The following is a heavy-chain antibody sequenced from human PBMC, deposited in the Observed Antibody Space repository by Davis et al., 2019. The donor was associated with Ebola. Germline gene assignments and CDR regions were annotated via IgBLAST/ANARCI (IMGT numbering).Heavy chain of an antibody. V-gene: IGHV1-69*10. Sequence: SVKVSCKASGGTFLSYAVAWVRRAPGQGLEFMGGIIPILQRTNFARKFQGRLTLTADKSTVTVFLEIRNLRSDDTATYYCATGLAGWQLGFQLWGQGTSVTVSS. CDR1: GGTFLSYA. J-gene: IGHJ4*02. CDR2: IIPILQRT. CDR3: ATGLAGWQLGFQL. D-gene: IGHD4-23*01.